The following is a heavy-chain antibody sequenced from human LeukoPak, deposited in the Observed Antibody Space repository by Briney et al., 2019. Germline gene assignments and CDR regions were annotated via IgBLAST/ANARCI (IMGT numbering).Heavy chain of an antibody. V-gene: IGHV3-21*06. D-gene: IGHD1-26*01. CDR3: ARDPYSGNYGAYYYYYMDV. Sequence: GGSLRLSCAASGFTFSSYNMNWVRQAPGKGLEWVSSITSSSSYIYYTDSVKGRFTISRDNAKNSLYLQMDSLRVEDTAEYYCARDPYSGNYGAYYYYYMDVWGKGTTVTVSS. CDR1: GFTFSSYN. CDR2: ITSSSSYI. J-gene: IGHJ6*03.